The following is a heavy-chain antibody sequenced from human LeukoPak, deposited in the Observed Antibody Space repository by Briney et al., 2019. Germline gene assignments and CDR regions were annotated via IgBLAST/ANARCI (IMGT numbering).Heavy chain of an antibody. Sequence: GGSLRLSCAASGFTFSSYAMSWVRQAPGKGLDWVPGISGGGGSTYYADSVKGRFTISRDNSKNTLYLQMDSLRAEDTALYYCAKGSGINHYHWIDPWGQGTLVTVSS. D-gene: IGHD1-14*01. CDR3: AKGSGINHYHWIDP. CDR1: GFTFSSYA. CDR2: ISGGGGST. J-gene: IGHJ5*02. V-gene: IGHV3-23*01.